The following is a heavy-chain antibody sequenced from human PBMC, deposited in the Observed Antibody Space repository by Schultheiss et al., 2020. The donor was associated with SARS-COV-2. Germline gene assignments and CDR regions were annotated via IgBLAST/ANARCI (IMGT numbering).Heavy chain of an antibody. CDR1: GFTFTTYA. CDR2: ITGSGDRT. V-gene: IGHV3-23*01. J-gene: IGHJ4*02. Sequence: GGSLRLSCAASGFTFTTYAMTWVRQAPGKGLEWVSAITGSGDRTHYADSVKGRFTISRDNSRNTLYLQMNSLRAEDTAVYYCASSMGRSAPDYWGQGTLVTVSS. CDR3: ASSMGRSAPDY. D-gene: IGHD3-10*01.